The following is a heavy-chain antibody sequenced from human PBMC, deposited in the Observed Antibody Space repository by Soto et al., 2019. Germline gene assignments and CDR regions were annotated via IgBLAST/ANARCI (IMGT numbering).Heavy chain of an antibody. D-gene: IGHD2-21*01. CDR2: ISSGSSYI. CDR3: ARSSGGSEKLWNYYGMDV. V-gene: IGHV3-21*06. CDR1: GFTFSSYS. Sequence: EVQLVESGGGLVKPGGSLRLSCAASGFTFSSYSMNWFRQAPGKGLEWVSSISSGSSYIYYADSVKGRFTISRDNAKNSRYVQMDRRRAEDTAVYYCARSSGGSEKLWNYYGMDVWGQGTTVTVSS. J-gene: IGHJ6*02.